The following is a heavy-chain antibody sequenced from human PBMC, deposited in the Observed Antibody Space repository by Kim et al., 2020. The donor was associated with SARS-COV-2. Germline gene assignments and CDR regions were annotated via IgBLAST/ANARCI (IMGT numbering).Heavy chain of an antibody. D-gene: IGHD5-12*01. V-gene: IGHV3-33*01. CDR3: ARDRGVATNGPVGYYYGMDV. Sequence: GWSLRLSCAASGFTFSSYGMHWVRQAPGKGLEWVAVIWYDGSNKYYADSVKGRFTISRDNSKNTLYLQMNSLRAEDTAVYYCARDRGVATNGPVGYYYGMDVWGQGTTVTVSS. CDR1: GFTFSSYG. CDR2: IWYDGSNK. J-gene: IGHJ6*02.